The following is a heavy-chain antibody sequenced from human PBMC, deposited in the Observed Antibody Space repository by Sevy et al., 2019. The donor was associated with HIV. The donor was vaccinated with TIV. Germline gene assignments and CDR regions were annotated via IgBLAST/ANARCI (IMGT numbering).Heavy chain of an antibody. CDR1: GFTFSSYA. CDR2: IGYDGNNK. D-gene: IGHD2-8*01. V-gene: IGHV3-33*08. Sequence: WGSLRLSCAASGFTFSSYAMHWVRQAPGKGLEWVAVIGYDGNNKYYADSVKGRFTISRDNSKNTLFLQMDSLRAEDTAVYYCARDPRMYGDYLLAYFDYWGQGALVTVSS. J-gene: IGHJ4*02. CDR3: ARDPRMYGDYLLAYFDY.